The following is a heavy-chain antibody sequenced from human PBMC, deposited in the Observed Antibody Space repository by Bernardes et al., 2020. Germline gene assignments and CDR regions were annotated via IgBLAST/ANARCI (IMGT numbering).Heavy chain of an antibody. V-gene: IGHV3-15*01. CDR1: GFTFSNAW. CDR3: TTGVRDIVVVPAAAKEYYYYYMDV. CDR2: VQTQPHGVTP. J-gene: IGHJ6*03. D-gene: IGHD2-2*01. Sequence: GGSLRGSCAASGFTFSNAWMSWVRPAPGRGLGWVGRVQTQPHGVTPDYAPPLKGRFTISRDDSKNTLYLQMNSLKTEDTAVYYCTTGVRDIVVVPAAAKEYYYYYMDVWGKGTTVTVSS.